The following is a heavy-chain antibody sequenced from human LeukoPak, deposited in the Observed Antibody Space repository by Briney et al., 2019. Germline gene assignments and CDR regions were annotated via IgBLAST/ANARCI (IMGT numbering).Heavy chain of an antibody. J-gene: IGHJ3*02. D-gene: IGHD1-26*01. V-gene: IGHV4-59*08. Sequence: SETLSLTCTVSGGSINSYYWSWIRQPPGKGLEWIGYIFYSGSTNYNPSLKSRVTISVDTSKNQFSLKLSSVTAAGTAVYYCARTKAPMGATDAFDIWGQGTMVTVSS. CDR2: IFYSGST. CDR1: GGSINSYY. CDR3: ARTKAPMGATDAFDI.